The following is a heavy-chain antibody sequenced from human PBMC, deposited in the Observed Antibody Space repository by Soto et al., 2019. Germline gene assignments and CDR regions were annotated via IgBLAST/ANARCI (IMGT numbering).Heavy chain of an antibody. J-gene: IGHJ3*02. D-gene: IGHD2-15*01. CDR3: AKAPSGYCSGFSCYPGAFDI. CDR1: GFTFSSYA. CDR2: ISGSGGST. Sequence: EVQLLESGGGLVQPGGSLRLSCAASGFTFSSYAMSWVRQAPGKGLEWVSAISGSGGSTYYADSVKGRFTISRDNTKKTLYLQMNSLRAEDTAVYYCAKAPSGYCSGFSCYPGAFDIWGQGTMVTVSS. V-gene: IGHV3-23*01.